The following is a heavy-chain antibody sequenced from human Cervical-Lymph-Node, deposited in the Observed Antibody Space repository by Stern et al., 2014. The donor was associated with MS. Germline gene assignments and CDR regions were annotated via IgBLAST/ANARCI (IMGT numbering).Heavy chain of an antibody. V-gene: IGHV1-2*02. D-gene: IGHD5-18*01. Sequence: VQLVQSGAEVKKPGASVKVSCKASGYILTNYYLHWVRQAPGQGLQWMAWINPNSGGPYYAQRFQGRGTLTRYTSITSPLMGMSRLTSDDTAVYYCARSRRGSGYSYAYGYWGQGTLVTVSS. CDR3: ARSRRGSGYSYAYGY. J-gene: IGHJ4*02. CDR1: GYILTNYY. CDR2: INPNSGGP.